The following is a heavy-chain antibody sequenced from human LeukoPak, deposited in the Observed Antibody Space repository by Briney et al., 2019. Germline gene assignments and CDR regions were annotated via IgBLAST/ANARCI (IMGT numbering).Heavy chain of an antibody. Sequence: PGGSQRLSCAVSGFPLSSDAMNWVRQAPGKGLEWVSVISASGAGIYYADSVKGRFTISRDNSKNILYLQVDSLRAEDTAVYYCAKGGGGFKPFYFWGQGTVVTVSS. D-gene: IGHD5-24*01. J-gene: IGHJ4*02. V-gene: IGHV3-23*01. CDR1: GFPLSSDA. CDR3: AKGGGGFKPFYF. CDR2: ISASGAGI.